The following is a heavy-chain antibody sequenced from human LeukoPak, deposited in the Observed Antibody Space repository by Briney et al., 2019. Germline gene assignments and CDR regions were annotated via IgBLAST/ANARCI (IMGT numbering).Heavy chain of an antibody. CDR1: GYSISSGYY. J-gene: IGHJ5*02. V-gene: IGHV4-38-2*02. D-gene: IGHD3-3*01. CDR2: IYHSGST. Sequence: SETLSLTCTVSGYSISSGYYWGWIRQPPGKGLEWIGSIYHSGSTYYNPSLKSRVTISVDTSKNQFSLKLSSVTAADTAVYYCARTTYYDFWGGSWGWFDPWGQGTLVTVSS. CDR3: ARTTYYDFWGGSWGWFDP.